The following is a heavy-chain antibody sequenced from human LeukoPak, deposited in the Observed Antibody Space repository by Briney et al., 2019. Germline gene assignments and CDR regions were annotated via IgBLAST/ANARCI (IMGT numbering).Heavy chain of an antibody. CDR1: GGSISSYY. D-gene: IGHD3-10*01. CDR2: MYHDGDT. V-gene: IGHV4-59*12. CDR3: ARGGVAPSGGPFFDY. Sequence: KPSETLSLTCTVSGGSISSYYWSWIRQPAGKGLEWIGYMYHDGDTYYNPSLKGRVTISVDRSKNQFSLKVSSVTAADTAVYYCARGGVAPSGGPFFDYWGQGTLVTVSS. J-gene: IGHJ4*02.